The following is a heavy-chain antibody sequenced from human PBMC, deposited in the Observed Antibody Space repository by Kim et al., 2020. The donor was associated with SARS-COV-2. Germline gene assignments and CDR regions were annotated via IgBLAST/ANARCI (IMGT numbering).Heavy chain of an antibody. D-gene: IGHD2-15*01. CDR3: ARDGHIGVVVATLLNY. CDR2: ISSSSSYI. J-gene: IGHJ4*02. V-gene: IGHV3-21*01. Sequence: GGSLRLSCAASGFTFSTYNMNWVRQAPGKGLEWVSSISSSSSYIYYADSVKGRFTISRDNAKNSLYLQMNSLRAEDTAVYYCARDGHIGVVVATLLNYWGQGTLVTVSS. CDR1: GFTFSTYN.